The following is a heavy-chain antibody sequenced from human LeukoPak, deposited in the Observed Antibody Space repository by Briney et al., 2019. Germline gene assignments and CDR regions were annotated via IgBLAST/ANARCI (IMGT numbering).Heavy chain of an antibody. CDR3: VGPYYYYMDV. V-gene: IGHV3-21*01. Sequence: GGSLRLSCAASGFSFSSYNMNWVRLTPGKGLEWVSSITSSSTYTFYADSVKGRFTISRDNAKNSLDLEMNGLRDEDTAVYYSVGPYYYYMDVWGKGTTVTVSS. J-gene: IGHJ6*03. CDR1: GFSFSSYN. CDR2: ITSSSTYT.